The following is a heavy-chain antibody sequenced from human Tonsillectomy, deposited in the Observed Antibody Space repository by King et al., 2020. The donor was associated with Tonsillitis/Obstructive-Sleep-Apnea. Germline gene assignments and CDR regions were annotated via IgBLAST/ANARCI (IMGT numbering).Heavy chain of an antibody. J-gene: IGHJ6*02. CDR2: ISGSGGST. Sequence: VQLVESGGGLVQPGGSLRLSCAASGFTFSSYAMSWVRQAPGKGLEWVSAISGSGGSTYYADSVKGRFTISRDNSKNTLYLQMNSLRAEDTAVYYCAKAGTIIVESYYSVMDVWGQGTTLTVPS. D-gene: IGHD3-3*01. CDR1: GFTFSSYA. CDR3: AKAGTIIVESYYSVMDV. V-gene: IGHV3-23*04.